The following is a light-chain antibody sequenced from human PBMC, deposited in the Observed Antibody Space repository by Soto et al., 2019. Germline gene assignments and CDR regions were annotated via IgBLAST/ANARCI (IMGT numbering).Light chain of an antibody. CDR1: QTIRSW. J-gene: IGKJ1*01. CDR3: QQYNGYWT. CDR2: DAS. V-gene: IGKV1-5*01. Sequence: DIQMTQSHSTLSASVGDRVIITCRASQTIRSWLAWYQQKPGRAPKVLIYDASTLESGVPSRFSGSGSGTEFTLTISSLQPDDLATYYCQQYNGYWTFGQGTKVEIK.